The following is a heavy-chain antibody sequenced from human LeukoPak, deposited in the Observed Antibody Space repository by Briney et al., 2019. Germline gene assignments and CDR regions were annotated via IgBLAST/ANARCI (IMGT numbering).Heavy chain of an antibody. CDR1: GFTFSDYS. CDR2: TSSSDAGK. V-gene: IGHV3-23*01. Sequence: AGGSLRLSCIGSGFTFSDYSINWVRQAPGKGLEWVSATSSSDAGKYYADSVRGRFTISRDNSRNTMYLQMNSLRVEDAAVYYCAKAPVTSCRGAFCYPFDSWGQGTLVTVSS. J-gene: IGHJ4*02. D-gene: IGHD2-15*01. CDR3: AKAPVTSCRGAFCYPFDS.